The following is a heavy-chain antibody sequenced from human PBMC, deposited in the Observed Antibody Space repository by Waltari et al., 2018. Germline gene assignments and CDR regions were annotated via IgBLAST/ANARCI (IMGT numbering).Heavy chain of an antibody. J-gene: IGHJ5*02. CDR1: GFPSSSQS. D-gene: IGHD3-10*01. Sequence: EVQLVESGGGLVKPGGSLRLSCAASGFPSSSQSMNWVRQAPGKGLEWVSSISSSSRYIYYADSVKGRFTISRDNAKNSLYLQMNSLRAEDTAVYYCVRIGGWFDPWGQGTLVTVSS. V-gene: IGHV3-21*01. CDR3: VRIGGWFDP. CDR2: ISSSSRYI.